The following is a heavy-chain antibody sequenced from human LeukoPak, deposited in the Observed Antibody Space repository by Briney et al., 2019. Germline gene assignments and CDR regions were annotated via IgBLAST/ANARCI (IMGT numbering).Heavy chain of an antibody. Sequence: ASVKVSCKASGYTFTGYYMHWVRQAPGQGLEWMGWINPNSGGTNYAQKFQGRVTMTRDTSISTAYMELSRLRSDDTAVYYCASTIAAAGTRYNYFDYWGQGTLVTVSS. CDR3: ASTIAAAGTRYNYFDY. V-gene: IGHV1-2*02. D-gene: IGHD6-13*01. CDR2: INPNSGGT. CDR1: GYTFTGYY. J-gene: IGHJ4*02.